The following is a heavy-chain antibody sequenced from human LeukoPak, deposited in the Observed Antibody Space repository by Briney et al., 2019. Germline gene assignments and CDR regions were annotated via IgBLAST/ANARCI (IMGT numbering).Heavy chain of an antibody. J-gene: IGHJ4*02. D-gene: IGHD3-16*01. V-gene: IGHV3-7*04. Sequence: GGSLRLSCAASGFTFSTYWMSWVRQAPGKGLEWVANIKEDGSERYHVESVKGRFTISRDNAKNSLYLQMNSLRAEDTAVYYCARELFGGVDYWGQGILVTVSS. CDR3: ARELFGGVDY. CDR2: IKEDGSER. CDR1: GFTFSTYW.